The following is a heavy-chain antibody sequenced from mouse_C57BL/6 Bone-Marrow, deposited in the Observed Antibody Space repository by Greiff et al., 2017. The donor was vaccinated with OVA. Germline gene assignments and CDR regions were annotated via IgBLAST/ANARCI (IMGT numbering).Heavy chain of an antibody. CDR1: GYTFTSYT. Sequence: QVQLQQSGAELARPGASVKMSCKASGYTFTSYTMHWVKQRPGQGLEWIGYINPSSGYTKYNQKFKDKATLTADKSSSTAYMQLSSLTSEDSAVYYCARERTGTDWYFDVWGTGTTVTVSS. CDR2: INPSSGYT. V-gene: IGHV1-4*01. D-gene: IGHD4-1*01. J-gene: IGHJ1*03. CDR3: ARERTGTDWYFDV.